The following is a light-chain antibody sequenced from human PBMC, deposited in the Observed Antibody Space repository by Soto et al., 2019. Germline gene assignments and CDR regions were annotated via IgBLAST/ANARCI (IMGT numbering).Light chain of an antibody. CDR2: GAS. V-gene: IGKV3-15*01. Sequence: EIVMTQSPATLSVSPGERVTLSCRASQSVSSNLAWYQQKPGQAPRLLIYGASTRATGIPARFSGSGSGTEFTLTISSLQSEDFVVYYCQQYNNWPITFGQGTRLEIK. CDR3: QQYNNWPIT. J-gene: IGKJ5*01. CDR1: QSVSSN.